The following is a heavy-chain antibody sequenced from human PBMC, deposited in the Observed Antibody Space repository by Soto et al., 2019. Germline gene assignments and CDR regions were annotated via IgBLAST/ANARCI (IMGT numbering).Heavy chain of an antibody. Sequence: PVGSLRLSCVASGFSLSDYYMAWIRQAPGKGLEWLSYITGTSDSIHYADSVRGRFIISRDNAKSSLYLQMNSLRVDDTAVYYCARDFRNKGMDVWGQGTTVTVSS. CDR1: GFSLSDYY. J-gene: IGHJ6*02. CDR3: ARDFRNKGMDV. V-gene: IGHV3-11*01. CDR2: ITGTSDSI.